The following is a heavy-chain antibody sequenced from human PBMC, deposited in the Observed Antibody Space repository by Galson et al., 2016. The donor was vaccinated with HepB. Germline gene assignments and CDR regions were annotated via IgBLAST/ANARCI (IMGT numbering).Heavy chain of an antibody. J-gene: IGHJ4*02. CDR1: GFTFSRYA. CDR2: IGGSGDSA. V-gene: IGHV3-23*01. Sequence: SLRLSCAASGFTFSRYAMTWVRQAPEKGLEWVSTIGGSGDSAYYADSVKGRFPISRDNSKNTLSLQVNSLRGEDTAVYYCAKGRLGSSWFPSFDYWGQGTVVTVSS. CDR3: AKGRLGSSWFPSFDY. D-gene: IGHD6-13*01.